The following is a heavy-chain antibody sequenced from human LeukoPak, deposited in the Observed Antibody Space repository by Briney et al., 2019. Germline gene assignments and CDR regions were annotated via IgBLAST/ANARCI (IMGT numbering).Heavy chain of an antibody. CDR2: TYHRSKWYS. CDR1: GDSVSSNSAA. Sequence: SQTLSLTCAISGDSVSSNSAAWNWIRQSPSRGLEWLGRTYHRSKWYSESALSLKGRIPVNPDTSKNQFSLQLNSVGPEDTAVYYCARTTGHFDYWGQGTLVTVSS. J-gene: IGHJ4*02. D-gene: IGHD2-8*02. CDR3: ARTTGHFDY. V-gene: IGHV6-1*01.